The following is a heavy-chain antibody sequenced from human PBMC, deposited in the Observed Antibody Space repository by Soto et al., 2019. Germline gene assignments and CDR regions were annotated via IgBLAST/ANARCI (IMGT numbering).Heavy chain of an antibody. J-gene: IGHJ4*02. D-gene: IGHD4-17*01. CDR2: ISPIFGTA. V-gene: IGHV1-69*01. CDR3: ARHIYSTVTTGVDY. CDR1: GGTFSSYA. Sequence: QVQLVQSGAEVKKPGSSVKVSCKASGGTFSSYAISWVRQAPGQGHEWMGGISPIFGTANYAQKFQGRVTITADESTSIAYMELSSLRSEDTALYYCARHIYSTVTTGVDYWGQGTLVTVSS.